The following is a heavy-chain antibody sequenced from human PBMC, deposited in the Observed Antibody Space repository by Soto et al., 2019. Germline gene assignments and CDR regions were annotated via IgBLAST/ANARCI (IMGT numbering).Heavy chain of an antibody. CDR3: ARDRCISNNCYNDIDMDV. Sequence: GGSLRLSCAASGFTFSSYAMHRVRQAPGKVLEWVAIISYDGSTYYTDSVKGRFTISRDNSKNTLYLQMNSLRAEDTAVYYCARDRCISNNCYNDIDMDVWGQGTTVTVS. CDR2: ISYDGST. J-gene: IGHJ6*02. V-gene: IGHV3-30*14. CDR1: GFTFSSYA. D-gene: IGHD2-2*02.